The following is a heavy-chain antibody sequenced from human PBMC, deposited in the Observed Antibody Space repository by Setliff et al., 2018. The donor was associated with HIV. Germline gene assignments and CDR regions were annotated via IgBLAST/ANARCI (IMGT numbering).Heavy chain of an antibody. D-gene: IGHD2-21*02. CDR1: GYTFTTYT. V-gene: IGHV1-3*01. CDR3: ARDGGHSYGAFDI. J-gene: IGHJ3*02. CDR2: VNAGKGNT. Sequence: ASVKVSCKASGYTFTTYTMHWVRQAPGQRPEWMGWVNAGKGNTRYSQKFQGRVVITRDTSANTAYMELSSLRSEDTAVYYCARDGGHSYGAFDIWGQGTRVTVS.